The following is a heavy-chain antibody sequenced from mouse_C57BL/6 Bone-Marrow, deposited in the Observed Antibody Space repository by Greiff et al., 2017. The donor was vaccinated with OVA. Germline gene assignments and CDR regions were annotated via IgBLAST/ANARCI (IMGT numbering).Heavy chain of an antibody. Sequence: EVMLVESGGDLVKPGGSLKLSCAASGFTFSSYGMSWVRQTPDKRLEWVATISSGGSYTYYPDSVKGRFTISRDNAKNTLYLQMSSLKSEDTAMYYCAGYDYGGQGTLVTVSA. V-gene: IGHV5-6*01. J-gene: IGHJ3*01. CDR3: AGYDY. CDR1: GFTFSSYG. CDR2: ISSGGSYT.